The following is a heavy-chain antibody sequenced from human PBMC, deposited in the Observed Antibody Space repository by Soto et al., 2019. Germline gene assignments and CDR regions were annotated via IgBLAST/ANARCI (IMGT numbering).Heavy chain of an antibody. CDR1: GASITSTNFY. J-gene: IGHJ5*02. Sequence: QPQLQESGPGLVKPSETLSLTCTVSGASITSTNFYWAWIRQPPGKGLEWIGSISYSGTTYYHPSLESRLTRSSDTSKNLFSLKLGAVTAADTALYYCARLYGSGMGGFGLWGQGTLVTVSS. CDR3: ARLYGSGMGGFGL. CDR2: ISYSGTT. D-gene: IGHD3-10*01. V-gene: IGHV4-39*02.